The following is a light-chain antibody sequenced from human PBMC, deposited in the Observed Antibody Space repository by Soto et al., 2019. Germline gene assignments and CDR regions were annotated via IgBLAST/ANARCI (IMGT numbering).Light chain of an antibody. V-gene: IGKV4-1*01. Sequence: DIVLTQAPDSLAVSLGERATINCKSSQSVLFSANNRNYLAWYQKRLGQPSKLLFYWASTRESGVPDRFSGSGSEKDFTLTIRGLQAEDVAVYYCQQYCSAPLTLGGGTKVDIK. J-gene: IGKJ4*01. CDR1: QSVLFSANNRNY. CDR3: QQYCSAPLT. CDR2: WAS.